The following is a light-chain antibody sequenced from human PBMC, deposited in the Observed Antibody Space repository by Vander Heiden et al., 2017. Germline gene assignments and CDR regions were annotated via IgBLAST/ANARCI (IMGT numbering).Light chain of an antibody. J-gene: IGLJ3*02. CDR3: QSYDSSLRDWV. Sequence: QSVLTPPPSVSGAPGQRVTISCTGSSSNIGAGYDVHWYQQLPGTAPKLLIYGNSNRPSGVPDRFSGSKSGTSASLAITGLQAEDEADYYCQSYDSSLRDWVFGGGTKLTVL. V-gene: IGLV1-40*01. CDR1: SSNIGAGYD. CDR2: GNS.